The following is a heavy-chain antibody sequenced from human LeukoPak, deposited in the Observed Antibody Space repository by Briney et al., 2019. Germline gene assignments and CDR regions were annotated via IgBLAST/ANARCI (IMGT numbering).Heavy chain of an antibody. CDR1: GGSFSGYY. Sequence: SETLPLTCAVYGGSFSGYYWSWIRQPPGKGLEWIGEINHSGSTNYNPSLKSRVTISVDTSKNQFSLKLSSVTAADTAVYYCASMSGATSSYSDFDYWGQGTLVTVSS. J-gene: IGHJ4*02. V-gene: IGHV4-34*01. D-gene: IGHD4/OR15-4a*01. CDR2: INHSGST. CDR3: ASMSGATSSYSDFDY.